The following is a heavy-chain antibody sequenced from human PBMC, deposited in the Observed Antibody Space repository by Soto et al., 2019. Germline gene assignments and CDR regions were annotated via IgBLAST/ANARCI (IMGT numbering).Heavy chain of an antibody. CDR2: IIPIFGTA. V-gene: IGHV1-69*13. CDR3: AKDGNPTVPAPQYYYYYGMDV. CDR1: GGTFSSYA. D-gene: IGHD2-2*01. J-gene: IGHJ6*02. Sequence: GASVKVSCKASGGTFSSYAISWVRQAPGQGLEWMGGIIPIFGTANYAQKFQGRVTITADESTSTAYMELSSLRSEDTAVYYCAKDGNPTVPAPQYYYYYGMDVWGQGTTVTVSS.